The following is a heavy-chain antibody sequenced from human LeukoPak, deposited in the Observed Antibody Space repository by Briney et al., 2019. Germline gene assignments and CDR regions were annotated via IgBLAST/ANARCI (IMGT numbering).Heavy chain of an antibody. J-gene: IGHJ4*02. Sequence: ASVKVSCKASGYTFTSYWIQWVRQAPGQGLEWMGLINPDGGSTAYAHRFQGRVIMARDTSTSTAYMDLSSLRSEDTAVYHCARAPRNSSTMLDYWGQGTLVTVSS. CDR1: GYTFTSYW. V-gene: IGHV1-46*01. CDR2: INPDGGST. CDR3: ARAPRNSSTMLDY. D-gene: IGHD1-14*01.